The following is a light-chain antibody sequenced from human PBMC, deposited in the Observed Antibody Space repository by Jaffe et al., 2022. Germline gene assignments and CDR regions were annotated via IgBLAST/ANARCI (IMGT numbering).Light chain of an antibody. CDR1: QGISTA. V-gene: IGKV1D-13*01. J-gene: IGKJ4*01. CDR2: DAS. CDR3: QQFNNYPLT. Sequence: ALQLTQSPSSLSASAGDRVTITCRANQGISTALAWYQQKPGNPPHLLIYDASTLQSGVPSRFSGSGSGTDFTLTINNLQPEDSATYYCQQFNNYPLTFGGGTKVEIK.